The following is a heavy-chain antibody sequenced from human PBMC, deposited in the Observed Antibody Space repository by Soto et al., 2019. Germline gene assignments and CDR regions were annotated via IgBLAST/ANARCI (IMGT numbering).Heavy chain of an antibody. CDR2: IDHDGPT. Sequence: EVQLVESGGGLVQPGGSLRLSCAGSGFTFSNYWMHWVRQAPGKGLECVSRIDHDGPTDYADSVRGRFTISRDNAENTLYLHMNSLRPEDTAVYYCVRDSHGDYWGQGTLVTVTS. CDR3: VRDSHGDY. J-gene: IGHJ4*02. CDR1: GFTFSNYW. V-gene: IGHV3-74*01.